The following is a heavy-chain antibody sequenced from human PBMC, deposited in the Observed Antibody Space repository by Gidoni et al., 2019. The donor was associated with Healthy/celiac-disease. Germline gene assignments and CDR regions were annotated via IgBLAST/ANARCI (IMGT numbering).Heavy chain of an antibody. Sequence: QVQLVQSGAEVKKPGSSVKVSCKASGGPFSSYTISWVRQAPGQGLDWMGRIIPILGIANDAQKFQGRVTITADKSTSTAYMELSSLRSEDTAVYYCASTIFGVVNPLDYWGQGTLVTVSS. J-gene: IGHJ4*02. V-gene: IGHV1-69*02. D-gene: IGHD3-3*01. CDR3: ASTIFGVVNPLDY. CDR2: IIPILGIA. CDR1: GGPFSSYT.